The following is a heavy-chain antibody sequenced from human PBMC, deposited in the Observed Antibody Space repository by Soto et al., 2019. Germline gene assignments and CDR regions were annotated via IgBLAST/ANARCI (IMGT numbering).Heavy chain of an antibody. V-gene: IGHV3-11*06. J-gene: IGHJ6*04. D-gene: IGHD2-2*01. Sequence: PGGSRRLSCAASGFTFSDYYMSWIRQGPGKGLEWVSYISSSIYTNYADSVKGRFTISRDNAKNSLYLQMNSLRAEDTAVYYCARDLLVVVPAANETGGHYYYGMDVWGKGNTVTVSS. CDR2: ISSSIYT. CDR3: ARDLLVVVPAANETGGHYYYGMDV. CDR1: GFTFSDYY.